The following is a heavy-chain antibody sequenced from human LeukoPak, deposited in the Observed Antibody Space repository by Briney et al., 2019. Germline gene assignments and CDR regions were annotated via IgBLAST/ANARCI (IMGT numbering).Heavy chain of an antibody. CDR1: GGSISSYY. D-gene: IGHD3-22*01. J-gene: IGHJ4*02. V-gene: IGHV4-59*08. Sequence: PSETLSLTCTVSGGSISSYYWSWFRQPPGEGLEWIGYIYYSGSTNYNPSLKSRVTISVDTSKNQFSLKLSSVTAADTAVYYCAATSSGPTGRSFDYWGQGTLVTVSS. CDR3: AATSSGPTGRSFDY. CDR2: IYYSGST.